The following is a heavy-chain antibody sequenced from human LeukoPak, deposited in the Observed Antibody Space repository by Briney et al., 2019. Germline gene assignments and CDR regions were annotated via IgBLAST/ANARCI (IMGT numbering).Heavy chain of an antibody. J-gene: IGHJ6*03. CDR2: ISYDGSNK. CDR3: ARSLATSYYYMDV. CDR1: GFTFSNYA. V-gene: IGHV3-30*04. D-gene: IGHD5-12*01. Sequence: PGGSLRLSCAASGFTFSNYAMHWVRQAPGKGLEWVAVISYDGSNKFYADSVKGRFTISRDNSKNTLHLQMNSLRAEDTAVSYCARSLATSYYYMDVWGKGTTVTVSS.